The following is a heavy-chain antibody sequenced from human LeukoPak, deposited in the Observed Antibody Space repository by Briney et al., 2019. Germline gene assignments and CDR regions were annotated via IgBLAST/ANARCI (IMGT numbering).Heavy chain of an antibody. CDR3: ARENSGYDYSFDY. V-gene: IGHV1-18*01. J-gene: IGHJ4*02. Sequence: ASVKVSCKASGYTFTSYGISWVRQAPGQGLEWMGWISAYNGNTNYAQKLQGRVTMTTDTSTSTAYMEVSSLRSEDTAVFYCARENSGYDYSFDYWGQGTLVTVSS. CDR1: GYTFTSYG. D-gene: IGHD5-12*01. CDR2: ISAYNGNT.